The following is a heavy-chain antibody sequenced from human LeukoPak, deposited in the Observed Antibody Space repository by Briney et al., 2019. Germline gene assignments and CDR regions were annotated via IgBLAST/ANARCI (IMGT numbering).Heavy chain of an antibody. CDR3: ARVRGVIWDPFDY. Sequence: PGGSLRLSCAASGFTFSSHWMYWVRQAPGKGLVWVSRIHSDGSTTSYADSVKGRFTISRDNAKNTLYLQMNSLRAEDTAVYYCARVRGVIWDPFDYWGQGTLVTVSS. CDR1: GFTFSSHW. J-gene: IGHJ4*02. D-gene: IGHD3-10*01. CDR2: IHSDGSTT. V-gene: IGHV3-74*01.